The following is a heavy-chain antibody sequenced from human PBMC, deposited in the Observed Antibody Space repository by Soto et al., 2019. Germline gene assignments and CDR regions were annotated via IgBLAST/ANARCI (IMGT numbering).Heavy chain of an antibody. CDR3: AKGPPEGAQPAGFDY. J-gene: IGHJ4*02. V-gene: IGHV3-30*18. D-gene: IGHD1-26*01. Sequence: GGSLRLSCAASGFTFSSYGMHWVRQAPGKGLEWVAVISYDGSNKYYAESVKGRSTISRDNSKNTLYLQINSLRVEDTALYYCAKGPPEGAQPAGFDYWGLGTLVTVSS. CDR1: GFTFSSYG. CDR2: ISYDGSNK.